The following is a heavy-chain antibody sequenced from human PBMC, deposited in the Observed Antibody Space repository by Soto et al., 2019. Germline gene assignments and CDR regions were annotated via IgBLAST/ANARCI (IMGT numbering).Heavy chain of an antibody. CDR1: GGPINSPDYY. CDR3: ARGISKYSSWYEPHTWFDA. V-gene: IGHV4-30-4*01. J-gene: IGHJ5*02. Sequence: QVQLQESGPGLVKPSQTLSLPCNVSGGPINSPDYYWTWIRQSPGKGLEWIGYLYFNGGTQDNPYLRTPISMSLDTSKKHFSLKMRSVTGADTAVYYCARGISKYSSWYEPHTWFDAWGQGALVTVSS. D-gene: IGHD6-13*01. CDR2: LYFNGGT.